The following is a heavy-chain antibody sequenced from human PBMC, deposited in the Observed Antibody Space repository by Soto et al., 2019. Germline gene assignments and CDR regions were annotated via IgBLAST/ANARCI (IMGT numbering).Heavy chain of an antibody. CDR1: GFTFDDYA. Sequence: EVQLVESGGGLVQPGRSLRLSCAASGFTFDDYAMHWVRQAPGKGLEWVSGISWNSGSIGYADSVKGRFTISRDNAKNSLYLQMNSLRAEDTALYYCAKDNHDILTGYYAWGYFDYWGQGTLVTVSS. CDR3: AKDNHDILTGYYAWGYFDY. D-gene: IGHD3-9*01. V-gene: IGHV3-9*01. J-gene: IGHJ4*02. CDR2: ISWNSGSI.